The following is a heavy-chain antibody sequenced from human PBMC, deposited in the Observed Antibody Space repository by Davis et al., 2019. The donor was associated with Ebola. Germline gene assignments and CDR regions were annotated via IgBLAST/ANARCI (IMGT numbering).Heavy chain of an antibody. Sequence: GGSLRLSCAASGFTSSTYWMNWVRQTPGKGLEWVATIKRDGSEKHYVDSVKGRFTISRDNAKNSLYLQMNSLRGEDTAVYYCSRGFPVAFWTGYPEFFDYWGQGTLVTVSS. V-gene: IGHV3-7*03. CDR1: GFTSSTYW. D-gene: IGHD3/OR15-3a*01. J-gene: IGHJ4*02. CDR2: IKRDGSEK. CDR3: SRGFPVAFWTGYPEFFDY.